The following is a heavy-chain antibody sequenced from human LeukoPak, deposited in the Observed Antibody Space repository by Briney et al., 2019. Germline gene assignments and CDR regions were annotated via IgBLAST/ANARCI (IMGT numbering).Heavy chain of an antibody. CDR3: AKDRELWEVSTGDAVDI. J-gene: IGHJ3*02. Sequence: SETLSLTCTVSGXSISSRGYYWNWIRQHPGKGLEWIGYIAYSGTTNYNPSLKSRASMSQDTSRNQLSLKLQSVTAADTAVYYCAKDRELWEVSTGDAVDIWGQGTMVTVSS. CDR2: IAYSGTT. CDR1: GXSISSRGYY. D-gene: IGHD1-26*01. V-gene: IGHV4-31*03.